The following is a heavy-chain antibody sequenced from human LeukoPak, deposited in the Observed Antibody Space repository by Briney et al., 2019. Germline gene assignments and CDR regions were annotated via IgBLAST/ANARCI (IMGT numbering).Heavy chain of an antibody. Sequence: GKSLRLSCAASGFTFSTYGMHWVRQAPGKGLEWVAVIWYDGSNKYYADSVKGRFTISRDNSKNTLYLQMNSLRAEDTAVYYCARDKAGIFDYWGQGTLVTVSS. J-gene: IGHJ4*02. CDR1: GFTFSTYG. D-gene: IGHD6-19*01. CDR2: IWYDGSNK. V-gene: IGHV3-33*01. CDR3: ARDKAGIFDY.